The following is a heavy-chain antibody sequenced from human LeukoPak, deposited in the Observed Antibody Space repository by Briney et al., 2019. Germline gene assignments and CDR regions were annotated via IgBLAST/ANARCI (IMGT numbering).Heavy chain of an antibody. V-gene: IGHV3-23*01. CDR2: ISGSGGST. D-gene: IGHD3-22*01. CDR1: GFTFSSYA. CDR3: AKDLTDYYDSNGYNY. Sequence: GGSLRLSCAASGFTFSSYAMSWVRQAPGKGLEWVSAISGSGGSTYYADSVKGRFTISRDNSKNTLYLQMNSLRAEDTAVYYCAKDLTDYYDSNGYNYWGQGTLVTVSS. J-gene: IGHJ4*02.